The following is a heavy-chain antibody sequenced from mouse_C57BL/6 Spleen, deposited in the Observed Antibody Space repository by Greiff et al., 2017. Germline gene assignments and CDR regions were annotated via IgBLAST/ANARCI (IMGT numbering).Heavy chain of an antibody. V-gene: IGHV5-17*01. J-gene: IGHJ1*03. CDR2: ISSGSSTI. D-gene: IGHD1-1*01. Sequence: EVQVVESGGGLVKPGGSLKLSCAASGFTFSDYGMHWVRQAPEKGLEWVAYISSGSSTIYYADTVKGRFTISRDNAKNTLFLQMTSLRSEDTAMYYCARDGTTVVARWYFDVWGTGTTVTVSS. CDR1: GFTFSDYG. CDR3: ARDGTTVVARWYFDV.